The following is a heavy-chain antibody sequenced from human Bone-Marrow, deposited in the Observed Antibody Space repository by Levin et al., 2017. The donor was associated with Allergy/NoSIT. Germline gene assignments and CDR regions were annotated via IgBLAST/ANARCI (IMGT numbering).Heavy chain of an antibody. CDR3: ARRDRSSGSSDD. CDR2: IYPADSDT. V-gene: IGHV5-51*01. D-gene: IGHD3-10*01. Sequence: PGGSLRLSCKGSGYSFTTYWIAWVRQMPGKGLEWMGIIYPADSDTTYSPSVQGQVTISADKSVNTAYLQWGSLKAADTATYYCARRDRSSGSSDDWGQGTLVTVSS. J-gene: IGHJ4*02. CDR1: GYSFTTYW.